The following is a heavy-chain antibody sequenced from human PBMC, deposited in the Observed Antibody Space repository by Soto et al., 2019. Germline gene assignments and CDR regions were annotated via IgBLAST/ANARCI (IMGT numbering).Heavy chain of an antibody. CDR3: AKASTRLWFGELLGY. J-gene: IGHJ4*02. V-gene: IGHV3-9*01. CDR1: GFTFDDYA. CDR2: ISWNSGSI. D-gene: IGHD3-10*01. Sequence: EVQLVESGGGLVQPGRSLRLSCAASGFTFDDYAMHWVRQAPGKGLEWVSGISWNSGSIGYADSVKGRFTISRDNAKNSLYLQMNSLRAEDTALYYCAKASTRLWFGELLGYWGQGTLVTVSS.